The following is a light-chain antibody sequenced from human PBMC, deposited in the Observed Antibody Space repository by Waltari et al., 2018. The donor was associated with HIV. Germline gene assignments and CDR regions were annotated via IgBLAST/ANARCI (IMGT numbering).Light chain of an antibody. J-gene: IGKJ4*01. CDR2: WAS. V-gene: IGKV4-1*01. CDR3: QQYLRSPPT. CDR1: RSILYSSDNRNY. Sequence: DIVMTQSPDSLPVSLGERATINCTPSRSILYSSDNRNYLAWYQQKPRQPPRLLISWASTRESGVPDRFSGSGSGTDFALTISRLQAEDVAVYHCQQYLRSPPTFGGGTKVEIK.